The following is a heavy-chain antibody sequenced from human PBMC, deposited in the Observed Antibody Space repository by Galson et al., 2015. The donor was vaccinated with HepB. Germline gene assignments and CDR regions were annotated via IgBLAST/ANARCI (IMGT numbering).Heavy chain of an antibody. V-gene: IGHV5-51*03. J-gene: IGHJ4*02. CDR3: ARVYSSSSEEYYFDY. Sequence: QSGAEVKKPGESLKISCKGSGYSFTSYWIGWVRQMPGKGLEWMGIIYPGDSDTRYSPSFQGQVTISADKSISTAYLQWSSLKASDTAMYYCARVYSSSSEEYYFDYWGQGTLVTVSS. CDR1: GYSFTSYW. CDR2: IYPGDSDT. D-gene: IGHD6-6*01.